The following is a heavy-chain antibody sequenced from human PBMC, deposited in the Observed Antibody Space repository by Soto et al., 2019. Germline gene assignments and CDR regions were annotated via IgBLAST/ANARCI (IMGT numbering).Heavy chain of an antibody. J-gene: IGHJ4*02. D-gene: IGHD1-26*01. Sequence: HPGGSLRLSCAASGFTFSSYGMHWVRQAPGKGLEWVAVIWYDGSNKYYADSVKGRFTISRDNSKNTLYLQMNSLRAEDTAVYYCASSGSYYEFDYWGQGTLVTVSS. CDR2: IWYDGSNK. V-gene: IGHV3-33*01. CDR1: GFTFSSYG. CDR3: ASSGSYYEFDY.